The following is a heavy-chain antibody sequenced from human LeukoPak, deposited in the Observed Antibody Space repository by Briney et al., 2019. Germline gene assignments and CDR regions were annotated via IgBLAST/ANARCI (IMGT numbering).Heavy chain of an antibody. CDR1: GFTFSDYD. Sequence: PGGSLRLSCAASGFTFSDYDMHWVRQATGKGLEWVSAIGTAGDTYYTGSVKGRFTISRENSKNSLYLQMNSLRAGATAVYYCARVAKERVGGLYYLDYGGQGILVTVPP. CDR3: ARVAKERVGGLYYLDY. V-gene: IGHV3-13*01. J-gene: IGHJ4*02. D-gene: IGHD1-1*01. CDR2: IGTAGDT.